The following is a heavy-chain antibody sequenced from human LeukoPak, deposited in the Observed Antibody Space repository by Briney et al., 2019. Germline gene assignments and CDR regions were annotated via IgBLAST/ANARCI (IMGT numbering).Heavy chain of an antibody. CDR3: AKGPTYCSGGSCYGYYYYYYMDV. CDR2: ISGSGGST. CDR1: GFTFSSYG. Sequence: GGSLRLSCAASGFTFSSYGMSWVRQAPGKGLEWVSAISGSGGSTYYADSVKGRFTISRDNSKNTLYLQMNSLRAEDTAVYYCAKGPTYCSGGSCYGYYYYYYMDVWGKGTTVTISS. D-gene: IGHD2-15*01. V-gene: IGHV3-23*01. J-gene: IGHJ6*03.